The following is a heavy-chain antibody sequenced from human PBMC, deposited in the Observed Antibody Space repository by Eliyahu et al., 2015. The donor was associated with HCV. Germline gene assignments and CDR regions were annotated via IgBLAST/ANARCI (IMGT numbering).Heavy chain of an antibody. CDR3: AHSYFLGEWHQPFDN. Sequence: QVQLAQSGAEVKKPGASVXVSCXXSGYKFFGYYIHWVRQAPGHEPEWMGWINPNSGGTSYAMKFQGRVKMTPDMSITTVYMEVSGLTSDDAAIYFCAHSYFLGEWHQPFDNWGHGTLVTVSS. V-gene: IGHV1-2*02. D-gene: IGHD3-16*01. CDR2: INPNSGGT. CDR1: GYKFFGYY. J-gene: IGHJ4*01.